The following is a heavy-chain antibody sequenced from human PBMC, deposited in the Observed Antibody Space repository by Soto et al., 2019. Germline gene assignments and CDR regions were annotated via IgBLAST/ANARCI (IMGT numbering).Heavy chain of an antibody. J-gene: IGHJ3*02. V-gene: IGHV3-23*01. CDR2: ISGSGGNT. Sequence: GGSLRLSCAASGFTFSSYAMSWVRQAPGKGLEWVSAISGSGGNTYYADSVKGRFTISRDNSKNTLYLQMNSLRAEDTALYYCAKDFKGWVRPYSFDIWGQGKMVTVSS. D-gene: IGHD1-1*01. CDR3: AKDFKGWVRPYSFDI. CDR1: GFTFSSYA.